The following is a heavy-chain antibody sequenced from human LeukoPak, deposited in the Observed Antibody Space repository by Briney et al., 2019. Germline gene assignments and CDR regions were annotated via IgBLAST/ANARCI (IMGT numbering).Heavy chain of an antibody. CDR2: IIPIFGTA. Sequence: ASVKDSCKASGGTFSSYAISWVRQAPGQGLEWMGGIIPIFGTANYAQKFQGRVTITADESTSTAYMELSSLRSEDTAVYYCARDLVGATPSWGQGALVTVSS. V-gene: IGHV1-69*13. J-gene: IGHJ5*02. D-gene: IGHD1-26*01. CDR3: ARDLVGATPS. CDR1: GGTFSSYA.